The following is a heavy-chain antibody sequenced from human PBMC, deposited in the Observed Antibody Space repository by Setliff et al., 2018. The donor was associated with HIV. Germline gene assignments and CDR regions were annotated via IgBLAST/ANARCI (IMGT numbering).Heavy chain of an antibody. V-gene: IGHV1-18*01. CDR2: ISAYNGNT. Sequence: ASVKVSCKASGYTFTSYGISWVRQAPGQGLEWMGWISAYNGNTNYAQKLQGRVTMTKDTTTSTAYMELRSLSSDDTAVYYCATRDYYAMDVWGQGTTVTVS. CDR1: GYTFTSYG. J-gene: IGHJ6*02. CDR3: ATRDYYAMDV.